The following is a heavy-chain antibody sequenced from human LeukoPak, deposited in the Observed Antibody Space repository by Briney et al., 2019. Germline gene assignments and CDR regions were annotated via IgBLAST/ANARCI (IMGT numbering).Heavy chain of an antibody. CDR3: ARGDFAMRY. CDR1: GFSFSGYW. Sequence: QPGGSLRLSCVGSGFSFSGYWLDWVRQAPGKGLEWVANINQDGREENYVGSVKGRFTISRDNAKNSLYLQMNNLRVEDTAVYYCARGDFAMRYWGQGTPVTVSS. D-gene: IGHD3-3*01. CDR2: INQDGREE. J-gene: IGHJ1*01. V-gene: IGHV3-7*01.